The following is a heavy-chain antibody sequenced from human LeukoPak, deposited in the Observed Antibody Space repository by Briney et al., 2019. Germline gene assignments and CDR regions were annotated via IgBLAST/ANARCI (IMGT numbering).Heavy chain of an antibody. D-gene: IGHD1-26*01. CDR1: GGSISSSSYY. V-gene: IGHV4-39*07. Sequence: SETLSLTCTVSGGSISSSSYYWGWIRQPPGKGLEWIGSIYYSGSTYYNPSLKSRVTISVDTSKNQFSLKLSSVTAADTAVYYCARDSRIVGATYFDYWGQGTLVTVSS. CDR3: ARDSRIVGATYFDY. CDR2: IYYSGST. J-gene: IGHJ4*02.